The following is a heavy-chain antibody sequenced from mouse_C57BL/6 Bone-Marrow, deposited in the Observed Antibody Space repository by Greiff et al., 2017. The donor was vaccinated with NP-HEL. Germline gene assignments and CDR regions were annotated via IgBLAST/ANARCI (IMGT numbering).Heavy chain of an antibody. CDR2: IYPGNSDT. CDR3: TRCGYYGSKPWWYFDV. D-gene: IGHD1-1*01. Sequence: EVQLQESGTVLARPGASVKMSCKTSGYTFTSYWMHWVKQRPGQGLEWIGAIYPGNSDTSYNQKLKGKAKLTAVTSASTAYMELSSLTNEDSAVYYCTRCGYYGSKPWWYFDVWGTGTTVTVSS. V-gene: IGHV1-5*01. CDR1: GYTFTSYW. J-gene: IGHJ1*03.